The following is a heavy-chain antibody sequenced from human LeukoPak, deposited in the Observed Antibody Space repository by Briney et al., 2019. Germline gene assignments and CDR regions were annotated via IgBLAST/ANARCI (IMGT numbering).Heavy chain of an antibody. V-gene: IGHV3-30-3*01. CDR3: ARDFMASDI. J-gene: IGHJ3*02. CDR1: GFTFSSYA. CDR2: ISYDGSNK. D-gene: IGHD3-16*01. Sequence: PGRSLRLSCAASGFTFSSYAMHWVRQAPGKGLEWVAVISYDGSNKYYADPVKGRFTISRDNSKNTLYLQMNSLRAEDTAVYYCARDFMASDIWGQGTMVTVSS.